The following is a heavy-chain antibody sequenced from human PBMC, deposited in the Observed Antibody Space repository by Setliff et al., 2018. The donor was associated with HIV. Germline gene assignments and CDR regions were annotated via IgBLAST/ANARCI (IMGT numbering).Heavy chain of an antibody. CDR3: ARVGMGDAFDI. CDR2: ISSSSSTI. D-gene: IGHD1-26*01. J-gene: IGHJ3*02. CDR1: GFTFSSYS. V-gene: IGHV3-48*01. Sequence: PGGSLRLSCAASGFTFSSYSMNWVRQAPGKGLEWVSYISSSSSTIYYADSVKGRFTISRDNAKNSLYLQMNSLRAEDTAVYYCARVGMGDAFDIWGRGTMVTVSS.